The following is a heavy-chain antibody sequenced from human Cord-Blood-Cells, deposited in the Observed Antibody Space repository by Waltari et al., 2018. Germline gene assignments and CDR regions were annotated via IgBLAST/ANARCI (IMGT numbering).Heavy chain of an antibody. J-gene: IGHJ3*02. CDR3: AKEGGGDAFDI. D-gene: IGHD1-26*01. V-gene: IGHV3-30*18. CDR1: GFTFSSYG. Sequence: QVQLVESGGGVVQPGRSLRLSCAASGFTFSSYGMHWVRQAPGKGLRGVAIKSNDESNKYYADSVKGRFTISRDNSKNTLYLQMNSLRAEDTAVYYCAKEGGGDAFDIWGQGTMVTVSS. CDR2: KSNDESNK.